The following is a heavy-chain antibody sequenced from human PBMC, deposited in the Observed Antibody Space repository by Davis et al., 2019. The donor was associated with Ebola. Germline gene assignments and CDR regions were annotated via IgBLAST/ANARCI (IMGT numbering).Heavy chain of an antibody. D-gene: IGHD3-3*01. J-gene: IGHJ6*04. CDR3: AKDSWKYDFWSGARGLNV. Sequence: GESLKISCAASGFTFSSYAMSWVRQAPGKGLEWVAVISYDGSNKYYADSVKGRFTISRDNSKNTLYLQMNSLRAEDTAVYYCAKDSWKYDFWSGARGLNVWGKGTTVTVSS. CDR1: GFTFSSYA. V-gene: IGHV3-30*18. CDR2: ISYDGSNK.